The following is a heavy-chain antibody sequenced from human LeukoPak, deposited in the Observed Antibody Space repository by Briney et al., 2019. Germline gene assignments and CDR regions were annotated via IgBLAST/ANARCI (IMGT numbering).Heavy chain of an antibody. CDR3: ARGKSKQLVDNWFDP. J-gene: IGHJ5*02. CDR2: MNPNSGNT. D-gene: IGHD6-6*01. CDR1: GHTFTSYD. Sequence: ASVKVSCKASGHTFTSYDINWVRQATGQGLEWMGWMNPNSGNTGYAQKFQGRVTITRNTSISTAYMELSSLRSEDTAVYYCARGKSKQLVDNWFDPWGQGTLVTVSS. V-gene: IGHV1-8*03.